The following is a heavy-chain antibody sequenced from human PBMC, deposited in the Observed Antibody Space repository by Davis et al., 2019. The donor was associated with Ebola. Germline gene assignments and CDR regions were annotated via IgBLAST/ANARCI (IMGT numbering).Heavy chain of an antibody. Sequence: GESLKISCAASGFTFSSYNMNWVRQAPGKGLEWVSYISSSSSTIYYADSVKGRFTISRDNAKNSLYLQMNSLRAEDTAVYYCAKSGLSFGVVKYHYGMDVWGKGTTVTVSS. D-gene: IGHD3-3*01. CDR2: ISSSSSTI. CDR3: AKSGLSFGVVKYHYGMDV. V-gene: IGHV3-48*01. CDR1: GFTFSSYN. J-gene: IGHJ6*04.